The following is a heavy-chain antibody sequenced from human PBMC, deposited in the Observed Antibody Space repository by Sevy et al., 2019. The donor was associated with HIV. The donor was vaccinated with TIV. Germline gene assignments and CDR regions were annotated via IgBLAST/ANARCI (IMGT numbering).Heavy chain of an antibody. CDR3: ARDRGMTTVTSGIPDAFDI. CDR1: GGTFSSYA. Sequence: ASVKVSCKASGGTFSSYALSWVRQAPGQGLELMGRIIPMFATANYAQKFQGRVTITADESTTTAYMELSSLRSEDTAVYYCARDRGMTTVTSGIPDAFDIWGQGTMVTVSS. V-gene: IGHV1-69*13. D-gene: IGHD4-17*01. J-gene: IGHJ3*02. CDR2: IIPMFATA.